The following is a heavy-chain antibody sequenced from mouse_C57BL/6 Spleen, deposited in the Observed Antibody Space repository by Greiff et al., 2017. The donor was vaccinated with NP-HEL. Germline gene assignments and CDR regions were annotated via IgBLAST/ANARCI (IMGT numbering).Heavy chain of an antibody. CDR2: INYDGSST. CDR3: ARDNPLGYFDV. J-gene: IGHJ1*03. Sequence: EVMLVESEGGLVQPGSSMKLSCTASGFTFSDYYMAWVRQVPEKGLEWVANINYDGSSTYYLDSLKSRFIISRDNAKNILYLQMSSLKSEDTATYYCARDNPLGYFDVWGTGTTVTVSS. CDR1: GFTFSDYY. V-gene: IGHV5-16*01.